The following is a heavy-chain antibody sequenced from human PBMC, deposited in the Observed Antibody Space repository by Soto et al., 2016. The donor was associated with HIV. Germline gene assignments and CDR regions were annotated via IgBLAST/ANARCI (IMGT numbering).Heavy chain of an antibody. Sequence: QVQLVQSGAEVKKPGASVKVSCKASGYSFINYGFSWVRQAPGQGLEWMGWVSAYNGNTNYPQKLRGRVTMTTDTSTSTAYMELRSLRSDDTAVYYCASALVRGVPNYYYYYYMDVVGTKGPRSPSP. CDR3: ASALVRGVPNYYYYYYMDV. CDR1: GYSFINYG. D-gene: IGHD3-10*01. V-gene: IGHV1-18*01. J-gene: IGHJ6*03. CDR2: VSAYNGNT.